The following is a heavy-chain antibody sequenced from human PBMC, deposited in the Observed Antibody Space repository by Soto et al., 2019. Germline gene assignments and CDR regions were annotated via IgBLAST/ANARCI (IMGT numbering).Heavy chain of an antibody. CDR3: ARGPPHCSGGSCYSEAPPDDPITDY. J-gene: IGHJ4*02. CDR1: GGSFSGYY. CDR2: INHSGST. D-gene: IGHD2-15*01. Sequence: SETLSLTCAVYGGSFSGYYWSWIRQPPGKGLEWIGEINHSGSTNYNPSLKSRVTISVDTSKNQFSLKLSSVTAADTAVYYCARGPPHCSGGSCYSEAPPDDPITDYWGQGTLVTVSS. V-gene: IGHV4-34*01.